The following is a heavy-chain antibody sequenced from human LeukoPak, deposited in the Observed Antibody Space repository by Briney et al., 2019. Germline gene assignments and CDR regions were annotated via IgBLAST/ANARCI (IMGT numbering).Heavy chain of an antibody. D-gene: IGHD3-22*01. CDR2: ITYDGDNK. J-gene: IGHJ4*02. Sequence: AGGSLRLSCAASGFTFSSYGMHWVRQAPGKGLEWLAFITYDGDNKYYADSMKGRFTVSRDNSKNTLYLQMNSLRAEDTAVYYCAKGGHYYGPEGSDYWGQGTLVTVSS. V-gene: IGHV3-30*02. CDR3: AKGGHYYGPEGSDY. CDR1: GFTFSSYG.